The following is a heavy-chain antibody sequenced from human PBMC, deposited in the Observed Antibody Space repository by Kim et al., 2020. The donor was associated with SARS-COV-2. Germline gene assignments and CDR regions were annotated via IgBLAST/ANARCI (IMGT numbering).Heavy chain of an antibody. V-gene: IGHV3-53*01. Sequence: GGSLRLSCAASGFTVSSNYMSWVRQAPGKGLEWVSVIYSGGSTYYADSVKGRFTISRDNSKNTLYLQMNSLRAEDTAVYYCARDARFLEWFGWFDPWGQGTLVTVSS. CDR3: ARDARFLEWFGWFDP. CDR1: GFTVSSNY. D-gene: IGHD3-3*01. J-gene: IGHJ5*02. CDR2: IYSGGST.